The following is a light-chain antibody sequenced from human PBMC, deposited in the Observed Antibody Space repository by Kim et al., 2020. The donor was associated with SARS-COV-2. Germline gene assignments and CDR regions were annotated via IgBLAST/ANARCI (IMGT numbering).Light chain of an antibody. V-gene: IGLV3-1*01. Sequence: PEQTACFTCSRNNLADKDVCWYQQKPDQSPEMILYQGTRRPWGIPERFSGANSRTTASLTISGTQAMDEADYYCSAWDSTTAVFGTGTRVTVL. CDR1: NLADKD. J-gene: IGLJ1*01. CDR3: SAWDSTTAV. CDR2: QGT.